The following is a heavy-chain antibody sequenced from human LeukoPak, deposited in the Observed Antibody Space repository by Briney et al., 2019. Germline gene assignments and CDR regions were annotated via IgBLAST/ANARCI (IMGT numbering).Heavy chain of an antibody. D-gene: IGHD5-12*01. CDR3: AREALEWLRSGDVSHYFDY. V-gene: IGHV3-66*02. CDR2: IYSGGSP. Sequence: GGSLRLSCAASGFTVSSNYMTWVRQAPGKGLEWVSVIYSGGSPYYADSVKGRFTISRDNSKNTLYLQMNSLRAEDTAVYYCAREALEWLRSGDVSHYFDYWGQGTLVTVSS. CDR1: GFTVSSNY. J-gene: IGHJ4*02.